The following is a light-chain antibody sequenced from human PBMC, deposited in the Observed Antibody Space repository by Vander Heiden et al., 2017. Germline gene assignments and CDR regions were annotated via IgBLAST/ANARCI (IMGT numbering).Light chain of an antibody. V-gene: IGKV1-5*03. Sequence: DIQMTQSPSTLSASVGDRVTITCRASQSIRNWLAWYQEKPGKAPKLMIYKASSLESGVPSRFSGSGSGTEFTLTISSLQPDDFATYYCQQYNGYSRTFGQGTKVEIK. CDR1: QSIRNW. CDR2: KAS. J-gene: IGKJ1*01. CDR3: QQYNGYSRT.